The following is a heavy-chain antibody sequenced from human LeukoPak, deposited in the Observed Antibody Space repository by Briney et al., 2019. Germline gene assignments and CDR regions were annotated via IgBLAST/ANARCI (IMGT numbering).Heavy chain of an antibody. CDR1: GYTFASYD. Sequence: GASVKVSCKASGYTFASYDINWVRQATGQGLEWMGWMYPNSGNTGYAQKFQGRVTMTRNTSISTAYMELSSLRSEDTAVYYCARVRYCSGGSCRRRANWFDPWGQGTLVTVSS. J-gene: IGHJ5*02. V-gene: IGHV1-8*01. D-gene: IGHD2-15*01. CDR3: ARVRYCSGGSCRRRANWFDP. CDR2: MYPNSGNT.